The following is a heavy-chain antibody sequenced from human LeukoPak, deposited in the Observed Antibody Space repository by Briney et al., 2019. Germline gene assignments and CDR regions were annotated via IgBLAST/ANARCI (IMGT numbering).Heavy chain of an antibody. CDR3: AREKRRLWFGELLYDY. J-gene: IGHJ4*02. CDR1: GYTLTELS. CDR2: FDPEDGET. V-gene: IGHV1-24*01. D-gene: IGHD3-10*01. Sequence: GASVKVSCKVSGYTLTELSMHWVRQAPGKGLEWMGGFDPEDGETIYAQKFQGRVTMTEDTSTDTAYMELSSLRSEDTAVYYCAREKRRLWFGELLYDYWGQGTLVTVSS.